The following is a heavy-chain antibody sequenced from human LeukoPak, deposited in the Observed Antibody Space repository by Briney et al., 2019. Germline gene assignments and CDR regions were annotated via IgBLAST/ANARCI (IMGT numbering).Heavy chain of an antibody. D-gene: IGHD5-18*01. V-gene: IGHV1-69*01. J-gene: IGHJ4*02. CDR3: ARPREGTGYSYGFLFY. CDR1: GGTFSSYA. CDR2: IIPIFGTA. Sequence: SVKVSCKASGGTFSSYAISWVRQAPGQGLEWMGGIIPIFGTANYAQKVQGRVTITANESTSTAYMELSSLRSEDTAVYYCARPREGTGYSYGFLFYWGQGTLVTVSS.